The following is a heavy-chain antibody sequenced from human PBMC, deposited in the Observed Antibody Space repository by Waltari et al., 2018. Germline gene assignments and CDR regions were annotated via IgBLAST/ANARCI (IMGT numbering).Heavy chain of an antibody. CDR1: GFTFSRFD. D-gene: IGHD3-3*01. J-gene: IGHJ3*02. CDR2: ISGSGGST. V-gene: IGHV3-23*01. CDR3: AKDGIYDFWSGYYNDAFDI. Sequence: EVQLLESGGGLVQPGGSVRLSCAASGFTFSRFDMIWVSQAPGKGLERVLAISGSGGSTYYADSVKGRFTISRDNSKNTLYLQMNSLRAEDTAVYYCAKDGIYDFWSGYYNDAFDIWGQGTMVTVSS.